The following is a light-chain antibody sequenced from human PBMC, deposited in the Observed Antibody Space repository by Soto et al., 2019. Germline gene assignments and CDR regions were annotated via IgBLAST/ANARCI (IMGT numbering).Light chain of an antibody. Sequence: EIVLTQSPGTLSLSPVETATLSFRASQTVNIDYLAWFQQRPGQAPRLLIYDASTRATGIPDRFSGGGSGTEFTLTITSLQSEDFEVYWCQQYNNWPLTFGPGTRLEIK. J-gene: IGKJ5*01. V-gene: IGKV3D-20*02. CDR3: QQYNNWPLT. CDR2: DAS. CDR1: QTVNIDY.